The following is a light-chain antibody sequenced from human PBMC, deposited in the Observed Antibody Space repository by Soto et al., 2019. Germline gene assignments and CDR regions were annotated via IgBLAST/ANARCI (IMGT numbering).Light chain of an antibody. Sequence: EIVLTQSPGTLSLSPGERATLSCRASQSVRNRYLAWYQQRPGQAPRLLMYDASNRATGIPARFSGSGAGTDFTLTITRLEPEDFAVYYCQQYGSSPWWTFGQGTKVEI. CDR3: QQYGSSPWWT. CDR1: QSVRNRY. J-gene: IGKJ1*01. V-gene: IGKV3-20*01. CDR2: DAS.